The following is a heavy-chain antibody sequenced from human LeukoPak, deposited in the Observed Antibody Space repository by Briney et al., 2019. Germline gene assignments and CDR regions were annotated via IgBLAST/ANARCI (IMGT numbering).Heavy chain of an antibody. CDR2: IYYSGST. CDR3: ARVVAATPSYYYYYMDV. J-gene: IGHJ6*03. CDR1: GGSISSSGYY. D-gene: IGHD2-15*01. Sequence: SETLSLTCTVSGGSISSSGYYWGWIRQPPGKGLEWIGSIYYSGSTYYNPSLKSRVTISVDTSKNQFSLKLSSVTAADTAVYYCARVVAATPSYYYYYMDVWGKGTAVTVSS. V-gene: IGHV4-39*07.